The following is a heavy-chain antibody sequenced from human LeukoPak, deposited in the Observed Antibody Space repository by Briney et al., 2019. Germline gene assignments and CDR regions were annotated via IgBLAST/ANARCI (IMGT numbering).Heavy chain of an antibody. V-gene: IGHV4-4*07. J-gene: IGHJ4*02. Sequence: KPSETLSLTCTVSGGSISDYYWDWIRQPAGKGLEWIGRIYTSGSTNYHPSLKSRVTMSVDTSKNQFSLRLISVTAADTAVYYCAREPVGSSFDYWGLGTLVTVSS. CDR3: AREPVGSSFDY. CDR1: GGSISDYY. D-gene: IGHD1-26*01. CDR2: IYTSGST.